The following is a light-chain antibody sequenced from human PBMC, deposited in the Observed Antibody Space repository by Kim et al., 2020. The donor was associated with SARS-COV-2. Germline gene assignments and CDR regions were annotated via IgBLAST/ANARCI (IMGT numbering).Light chain of an antibody. CDR3: AAWDDSLNGLV. Sequence: GQRVTISRSGSSCNIGSYTVNWYQQLPGTAPKLLIYITNQRPSGVPDRFSGSKSGTSASLAISGLQSEDEADYYCAAWDDSLNGLVFGGGTQLTVL. V-gene: IGLV1-44*01. CDR1: SCNIGSYT. CDR2: ITN. J-gene: IGLJ2*01.